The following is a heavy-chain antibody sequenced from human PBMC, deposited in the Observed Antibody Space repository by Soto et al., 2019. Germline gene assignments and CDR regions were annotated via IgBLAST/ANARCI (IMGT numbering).Heavy chain of an antibody. CDR1: GGSISSYY. Sequence: SETLSLTCTVSGGSISSYYWSWIRQPPGKGLEWIGYIYYSGSTNYNPSLKSRVTISVDTSKNQFSLKLSSVTAADTAVYYCARAEGSGWYLAMDYYGMDVWGQGTTVT. D-gene: IGHD6-19*01. CDR2: IYYSGST. J-gene: IGHJ6*02. CDR3: ARAEGSGWYLAMDYYGMDV. V-gene: IGHV4-59*01.